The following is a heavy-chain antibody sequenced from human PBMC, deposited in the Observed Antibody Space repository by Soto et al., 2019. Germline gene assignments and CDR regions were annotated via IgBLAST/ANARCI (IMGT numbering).Heavy chain of an antibody. CDR2: ISYDGSNK. CDR1: GFTFSSYA. J-gene: IGHJ4*02. D-gene: IGHD5-18*01. CDR3: ARDITDTAMTLDY. V-gene: IGHV3-30-3*01. Sequence: SLRLSCAASGFTFSSYAMHWVRQAPGKGLEWVAVISYDGSNKYYADSVKGRFTISRDNSKNTLYLQMNSLRAEDTAVYYCARDITDTAMTLDYWGQGTLVTVSS.